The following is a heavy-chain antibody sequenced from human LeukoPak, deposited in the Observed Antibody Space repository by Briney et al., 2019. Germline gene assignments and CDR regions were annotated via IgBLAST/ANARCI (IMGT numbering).Heavy chain of an antibody. Sequence: SETLSLTCAVYGGSFSGYYWSWIRQPPGKGLEWIGEINHSGSTNYNPSLKSRVTISVDTSKNQFSLKLSSVTAADTAVYYCAIIRGYSYGTPDYWGQGTLVTVSS. J-gene: IGHJ4*02. D-gene: IGHD5-18*01. CDR1: GGSFSGYY. CDR2: INHSGST. V-gene: IGHV4-34*01. CDR3: AIIRGYSYGTPDY.